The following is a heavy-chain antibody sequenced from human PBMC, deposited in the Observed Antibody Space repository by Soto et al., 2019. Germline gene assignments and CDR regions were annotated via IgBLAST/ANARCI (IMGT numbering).Heavy chain of an antibody. J-gene: IGHJ5*02. CDR2: LSDSVGTT. CDR1: GCSFGTYT. Sequence: GRSLRLSCAVSGCSFGTYTVNSVRQAPGMGLEWVSGLSDSVGTTHYAYSVKGRFTISRDKSKNTLYLQMNNLRAEDTAVYYCAKHLIGGRLQSPFDPWGQGTQVTVS. D-gene: IGHD3-22*01. CDR3: AKHLIGGRLQSPFDP. V-gene: IGHV3-23*01.